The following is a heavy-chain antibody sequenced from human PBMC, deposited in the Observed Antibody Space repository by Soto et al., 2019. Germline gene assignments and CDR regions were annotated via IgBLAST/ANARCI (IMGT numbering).Heavy chain of an antibody. J-gene: IGHJ3*02. CDR2: IYYSGST. CDR3: ARLTPGGGAFDI. CDR1: GGSISSGGYY. Sequence: QVQLQESGPGLVKPSQTLSLTCTVSGGSISSGGYYWSWIRQHPGKGLERIGYIYYSGSTYYNPSLKSRVTISVDTSKNQFSLKLSSVTAADTAVYYCARLTPGGGAFDIWGQGTMVTVSS. D-gene: IGHD3-10*01. V-gene: IGHV4-31*03.